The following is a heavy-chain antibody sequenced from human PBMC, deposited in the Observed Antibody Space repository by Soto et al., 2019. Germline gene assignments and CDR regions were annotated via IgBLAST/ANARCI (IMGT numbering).Heavy chain of an antibody. V-gene: IGHV1-69*13. D-gene: IGHD2-2*01. J-gene: IGHJ6*02. CDR3: ARVGCISTSCYPLGMDV. CDR2: IIPIFGTA. CDR1: GGTFSSYA. Sequence: EASVKVSCKASGGTFSSYAISWVRQAPGQGLEWMGGIIPIFGTANYAQKFQGRVTITADESTSTAYMELSSLRSEDTAVYYCARVGCISTSCYPLGMDVWGQGTTVTVSS.